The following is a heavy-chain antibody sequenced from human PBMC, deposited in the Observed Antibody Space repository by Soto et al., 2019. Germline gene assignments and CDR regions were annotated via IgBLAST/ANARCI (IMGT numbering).Heavy chain of an antibody. D-gene: IGHD2-15*01. V-gene: IGHV1-69*13. CDR3: ARALREGSAPSD. CDR1: GGTFSSYA. J-gene: IGHJ4*02. CDR2: IIPIFGTA. Sequence: SVKVSCKASGGTFSSYAISWVRQAPGQGLEWMGGIIPIFGTANYAQKFQGRVTITADESTSTAYMELSSLRSEDTAVYYCARALREGSAPSDWGQGTLVTVSS.